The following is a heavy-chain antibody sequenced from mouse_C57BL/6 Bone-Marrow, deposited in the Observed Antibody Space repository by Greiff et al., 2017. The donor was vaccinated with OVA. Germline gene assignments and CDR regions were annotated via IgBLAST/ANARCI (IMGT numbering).Heavy chain of an antibody. CDR2: INPNNGGT. Sequence: EVQLQQSGPELVKPGASVKISCKASGYTFTDYYMNWVKQSHGKSLEWIGDINPNNGGTSYNQKFKGKATLTVDKSSSTAYMELRSLTSEDSAVYYCARGQEDYFDYWGQGTTLTVSS. CDR3: ARGQEDYFDY. J-gene: IGHJ2*01. V-gene: IGHV1-26*01. CDR1: GYTFTDYY. D-gene: IGHD3-3*01.